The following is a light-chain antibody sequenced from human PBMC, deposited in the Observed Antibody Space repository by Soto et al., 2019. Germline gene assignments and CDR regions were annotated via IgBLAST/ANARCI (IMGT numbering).Light chain of an antibody. CDR3: MQATQFSGT. V-gene: IGKV2-24*01. CDR1: QSLVHGDGNTY. J-gene: IGKJ2*01. CDR2: KIS. Sequence: DIVMTQTPLSSPVTLGQPASISCRSSQSLVHGDGNTYLSWLQQRPGQPPRLLIYKISKRSSGVPDRFSGSGAGTDFTLKISKVEAEDVGVYYCMQATQFSGTFGQGT.